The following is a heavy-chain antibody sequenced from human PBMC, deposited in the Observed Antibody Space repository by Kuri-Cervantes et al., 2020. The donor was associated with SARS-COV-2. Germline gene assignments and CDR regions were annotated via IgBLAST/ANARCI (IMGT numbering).Heavy chain of an antibody. Sequence: SETLSLTCTVSGGSISSYYWSWIRQPPGKGLEWIGYIYYSGSTNYNPSLKSRVTISVDTSKNQFSLKLSSVTAADTAVYYCARDYAFDRFHKWGQGTQVTVSS. J-gene: IGHJ4*02. CDR3: ARDYAFDRFHK. D-gene: IGHD3-9*01. V-gene: IGHV4-59*01. CDR1: GGSISSYY. CDR2: IYYSGST.